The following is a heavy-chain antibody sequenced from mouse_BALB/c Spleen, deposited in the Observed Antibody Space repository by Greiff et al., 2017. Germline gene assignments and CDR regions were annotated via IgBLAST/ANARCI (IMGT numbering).Heavy chain of an antibody. J-gene: IGHJ4*01. CDR2: ISYSGST. CDR3: ARYDYDAMDY. V-gene: IGHV3-8*02. CDR1: GDSITSGY. Sequence: EVKLVESGPSLVKPSQTLSLTCSVTGDSITSGYWNWFRKFPGNKLEYMGYISYSGSTYYNPSLKSRISITRDTSKNQYYLQLNSVTTEDTATYYCARYDYDAMDYWGQGTSVTVSS.